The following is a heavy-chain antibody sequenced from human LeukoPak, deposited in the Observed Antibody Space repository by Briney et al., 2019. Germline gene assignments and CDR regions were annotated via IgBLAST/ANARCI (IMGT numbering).Heavy chain of an antibody. CDR1: GGSFSGYY. CDR2: INHSGST. J-gene: IGHJ4*02. Sequence: PPETLSLTCAVYGGSFSGYYWSWIRQPPGKGLEWIGEINHSGSTNYNPSLKSRVTISVDTSKNQFSLKLSSVTAADTAVYYCARGFGYSSSPFGYWGQGTLVTVSS. CDR3: ARGFGYSSSPFGY. D-gene: IGHD6-19*01. V-gene: IGHV4-34*01.